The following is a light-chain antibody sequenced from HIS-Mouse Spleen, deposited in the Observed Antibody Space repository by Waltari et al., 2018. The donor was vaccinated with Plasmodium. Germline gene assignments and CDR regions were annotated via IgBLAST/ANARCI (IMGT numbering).Light chain of an antibody. V-gene: IGLV3-25*03. Sequence: SYELTQPPSVSVSPGQTARLTCSGDALPKQYAYWYQQKPGKAPVLVIYKDSERPSGIPERFSGSSSGTTVTLTISGVQAEDEADYYCQSADSSGTYVFGTGTKVTVL. J-gene: IGLJ1*01. CDR1: ALPKQY. CDR2: KDS. CDR3: QSADSSGTYV.